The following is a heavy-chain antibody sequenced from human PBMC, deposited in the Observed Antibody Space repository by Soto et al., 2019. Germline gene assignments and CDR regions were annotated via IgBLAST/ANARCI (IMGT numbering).Heavy chain of an antibody. J-gene: IGHJ6*03. CDR2: IYYSGST. D-gene: IGHD2-21*02. CDR1: GGSISSGGYY. V-gene: IGHV4-31*03. Sequence: SETLSLTCTVSGGSISSGGYYWSWIRQHPGKGLEWIGYIYYSGSTYYKPSLKSRVTISVDTSKNQFSLKLSSVTAADTAVYYFARGALWGDPEYYYYYMDVWGKGTTVTVSS. CDR3: ARGALWGDPEYYYYYMDV.